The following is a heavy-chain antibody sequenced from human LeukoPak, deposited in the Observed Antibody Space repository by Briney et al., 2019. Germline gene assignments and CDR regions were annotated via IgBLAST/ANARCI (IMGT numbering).Heavy chain of an antibody. D-gene: IGHD4-17*01. Sequence: SGGSLRLSCAASGFTFSSYGMHWVRQAPGKGLEWVAVISYDGSNKYYADSVKGRFTISRDNAKNSLYLQMNSLRTEDTAVYYCARDKYGDYGEDYWGQGTLVSVSS. V-gene: IGHV3-30*03. CDR2: ISYDGSNK. J-gene: IGHJ4*02. CDR1: GFTFSSYG. CDR3: ARDKYGDYGEDY.